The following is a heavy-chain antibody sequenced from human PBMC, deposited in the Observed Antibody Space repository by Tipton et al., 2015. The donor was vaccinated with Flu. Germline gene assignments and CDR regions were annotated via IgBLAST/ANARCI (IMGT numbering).Heavy chain of an antibody. CDR3: ARTRGGYCTSTSCFADYFDF. CDR2: IVASGGRA. CDR1: GFTFANFA. Sequence: SLRLSCAASGFTFANFAVGWVRQAPGKGLEWVSSIVASGGRAFYAESVKGRFTISRDNSENTFHLQMNSLRGEDTAVYYCARTRGGYCTSTSCFADYFDFWGQGTLVTVSS. D-gene: IGHD2-2*01. J-gene: IGHJ4*02. V-gene: IGHV3-23*01.